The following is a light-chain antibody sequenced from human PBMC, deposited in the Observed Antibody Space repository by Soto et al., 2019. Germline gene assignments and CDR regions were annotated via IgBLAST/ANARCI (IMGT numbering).Light chain of an antibody. CDR1: RDLSGW. Sequence: DIQMTQSPSSVSASVGDRVTITCRASRDLSGWLAWYQQKPGKAPKLLISAASSLQSGVPSRFSGSGSGTDFTLTIRSLQPEDFATYYCQQPISFPITFSQGTRLEIK. J-gene: IGKJ5*01. V-gene: IGKV1D-12*01. CDR3: QQPISFPIT. CDR2: AAS.